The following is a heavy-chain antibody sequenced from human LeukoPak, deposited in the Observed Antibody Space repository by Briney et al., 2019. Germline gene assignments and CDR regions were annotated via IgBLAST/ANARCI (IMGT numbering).Heavy chain of an antibody. CDR2: IYSGGST. J-gene: IGHJ6*03. CDR1: GFTVSSNY. CDR3: ARDGYRSSTSSGEGYYYYYMDV. V-gene: IGHV3-66*01. D-gene: IGHD2-2*01. Sequence: PGGSLRLSCAASGFTVSSNYMSWVRQAPGKGLEWVSVIYSGGSTYYADSVKGRFTISRDNAKNSLYLQMNSLRAEDTAVYYCARDGYRSSTSSGEGYYYYYMDVWGKGTTVTVSS.